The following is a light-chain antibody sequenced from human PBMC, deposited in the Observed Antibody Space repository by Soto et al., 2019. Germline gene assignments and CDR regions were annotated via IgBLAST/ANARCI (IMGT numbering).Light chain of an antibody. CDR3: SLYTSTIDLYI. CDR2: EVS. J-gene: IGLJ1*01. Sequence: QSVLTQPASLSGSPGQSVTISCTGTSSDIGAYDYVPWYQHHPGKAPKLIIYEVSNRPSGVSNRFSGSKSGNTASLTISGLQAEDEADYYCSLYTSTIDLYIFGTGTKVTVL. V-gene: IGLV2-14*01. CDR1: SSDIGAYDY.